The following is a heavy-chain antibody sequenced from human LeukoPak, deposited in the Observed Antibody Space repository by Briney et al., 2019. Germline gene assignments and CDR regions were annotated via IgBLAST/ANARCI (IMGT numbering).Heavy chain of an antibody. CDR3: ARIVPAAPYWYFDL. V-gene: IGHV4-61*01. CDR1: GYSISSGYY. J-gene: IGHJ2*01. CDR2: IYYSGST. D-gene: IGHD2-2*01. Sequence: PSETLSLTCAVSGYSISSGYYWDWIRQPPGKGLEWIGYIYYSGSTNYNPSLKSRVTISVDTSKNQFSLKLSSVTAADTAVYYCARIVPAAPYWYFDLWGRGTLVTVSS.